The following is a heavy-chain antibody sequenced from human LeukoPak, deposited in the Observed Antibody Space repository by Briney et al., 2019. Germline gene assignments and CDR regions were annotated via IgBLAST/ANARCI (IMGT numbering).Heavy chain of an antibody. D-gene: IGHD4-17*01. J-gene: IGHJ4*02. CDR1: GGSISSYY. Sequence: SETLSLTCTVSGGSISSYYCNWIRQPPGKGLEWIGYIYYSGSTNYNPSLKSRVTISVDTSKNQFSLKLSSVTAADTAVYYCARGWTTVSNWGQGTLVTVSS. V-gene: IGHV4-59*01. CDR2: IYYSGST. CDR3: ARGWTTVSN.